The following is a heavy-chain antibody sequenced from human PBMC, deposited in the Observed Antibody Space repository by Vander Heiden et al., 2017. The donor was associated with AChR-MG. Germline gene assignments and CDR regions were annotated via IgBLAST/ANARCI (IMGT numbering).Heavy chain of an antibody. CDR3: ARALYYYDSSGYPSPNDY. Sequence: QVQLVQSGAEVKKPGASVTVSCKASGYTFTSYDINWVRQATGQGLEWMGWMNPNSGNTGYAQKFQGRVTMTRNTSISTAYMELSSLRSEDTAVYYCARALYYYDSSGYPSPNDYWGQGTLVTVSS. CDR1: GYTFTSYD. V-gene: IGHV1-8*01. CDR2: MNPNSGNT. J-gene: IGHJ4*02. D-gene: IGHD3-22*01.